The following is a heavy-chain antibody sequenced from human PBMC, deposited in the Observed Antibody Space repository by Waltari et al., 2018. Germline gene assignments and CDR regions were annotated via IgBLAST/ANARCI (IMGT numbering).Heavy chain of an antibody. V-gene: IGHV3-21*01. Sequence: EVQLVESGGGLVKPGGSLRLSCAASGFTFSSYSLNWVRQATGKGLEWVSSISSSSSYIYYADSVKGRFTISRDNAKNSLYLQMNSLRAEDTAVYYCARPYSSGWYEYFQHWGQGTLVTVSS. CDR3: ARPYSSGWYEYFQH. D-gene: IGHD6-19*01. CDR2: ISSSSSYI. J-gene: IGHJ1*01. CDR1: GFTFSSYS.